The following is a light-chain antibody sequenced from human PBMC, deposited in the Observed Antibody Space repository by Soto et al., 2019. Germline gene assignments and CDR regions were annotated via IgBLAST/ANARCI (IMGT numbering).Light chain of an antibody. CDR1: SSDVGSYNL. V-gene: IGLV2-23*02. CDR2: EVS. CDR3: CSYAGSSTYV. J-gene: IGLJ1*01. Sequence: QSALTQPASVSGSPGQSITISYTGTSSDVGSYNLVSWYQQHPGKAPKLMIYEVSKRPSGVSNRFSGSKSGNTASLTISGLQPEDEADYYCCSYAGSSTYVFGTGTKLTVL.